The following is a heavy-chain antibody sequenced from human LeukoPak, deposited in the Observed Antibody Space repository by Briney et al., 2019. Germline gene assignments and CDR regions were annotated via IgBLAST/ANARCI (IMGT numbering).Heavy chain of an antibody. CDR3: VADPRGIGSNWFDP. CDR1: GFTFTSSA. V-gene: IGHV1-58*02. CDR2: IVVSSGNT. D-gene: IGHD3-10*01. J-gene: IGHJ5*02. Sequence: GTSVKVSCKASGFTFTSSAMQWVRQARGQRLEWIGWIVVSSGNTNYAQKFQERVTITRDMSTSTAYMELSSLRSEDTAVYYCVADPRGIGSNWFDPWGQGTLVTVSS.